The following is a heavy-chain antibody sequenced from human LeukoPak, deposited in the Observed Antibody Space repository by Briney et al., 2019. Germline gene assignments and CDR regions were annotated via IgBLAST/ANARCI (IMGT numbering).Heavy chain of an antibody. CDR1: GGSISSSSYY. J-gene: IGHJ3*02. Sequence: PSETLSLTCTVSGGSISSSSYYWGWIRQPPGKGLGWIGSIYYSGSTYYNPSLKSRVTISVDTSKNQFSLKLSSVTAADTAVYYCARKYRPGDAFDIWGQGTMVTVSS. CDR3: ARKYRPGDAFDI. D-gene: IGHD2-2*01. V-gene: IGHV4-39*07. CDR2: IYYSGST.